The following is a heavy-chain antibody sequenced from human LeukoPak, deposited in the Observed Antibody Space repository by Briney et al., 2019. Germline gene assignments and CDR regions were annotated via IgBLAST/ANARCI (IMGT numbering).Heavy chain of an antibody. V-gene: IGHV3-33*01. CDR2: IWYDASNT. Sequence: PGGSLRLSCAASGFTFTSYGMHWVRQAPGKGLEWGAVIWYDASNTYYEDSVKGRFTIARDNSKNTLYMQMNSLRAEDTAVYYCERGNGYSYGYSDYWGQGTLVTVSS. CDR1: GFTFTSYG. J-gene: IGHJ4*02. CDR3: ERGNGYSYGYSDY. D-gene: IGHD5-18*01.